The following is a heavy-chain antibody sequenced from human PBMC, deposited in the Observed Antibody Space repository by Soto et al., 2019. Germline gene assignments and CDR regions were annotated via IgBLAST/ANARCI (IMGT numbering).Heavy chain of an antibody. CDR3: ARLAVLYYFDY. Sequence: SETLSLTCTASGGSISSYYWGWIRQPPGKGLEWIGSIYYSGSTYYNPSLKRRVTISVDTSKNQSSRKLSSVTAADTAVYYCARLAVLYYFDYWGQGTLGTVSS. D-gene: IGHD6-19*01. V-gene: IGHV4-39*01. J-gene: IGHJ4*02. CDR1: GGSISSYY. CDR2: IYYSGST.